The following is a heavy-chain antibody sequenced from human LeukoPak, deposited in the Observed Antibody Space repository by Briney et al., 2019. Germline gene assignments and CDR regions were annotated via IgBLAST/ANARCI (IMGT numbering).Heavy chain of an antibody. Sequence: SETLSLTCAVYGGSFSGYYWSWIRQPPGKGLEWIGEINHSGSTNYNPSLKSRVTISVDTSKNQFSLKLSSVTAADTAVYYCARGLGSSGWYKGGGYYYYMDVWGKGTTVTISS. CDR1: GGSFSGYY. J-gene: IGHJ6*03. CDR3: ARGLGSSGWYKGGGYYYYMDV. CDR2: INHSGST. D-gene: IGHD6-19*01. V-gene: IGHV4-34*01.